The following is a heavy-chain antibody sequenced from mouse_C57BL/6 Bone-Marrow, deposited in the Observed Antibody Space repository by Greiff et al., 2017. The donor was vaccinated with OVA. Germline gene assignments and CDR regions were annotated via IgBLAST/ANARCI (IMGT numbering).Heavy chain of an antibody. CDR1: GFNIKDDY. Sequence: VQLQQSGAELVRPGASVKLSCTASGFNIKDDYMHWVKQRPEQGLEWIGWIDPENGDTEYASKFQGKATITADTSSNTAYLQLSSLTSEDTAVYYCTFMVTTEFAYGGQGTRVTVSA. CDR3: TFMVTTEFAY. CDR2: IDPENGDT. V-gene: IGHV14-4*01. J-gene: IGHJ3*01. D-gene: IGHD2-2*01.